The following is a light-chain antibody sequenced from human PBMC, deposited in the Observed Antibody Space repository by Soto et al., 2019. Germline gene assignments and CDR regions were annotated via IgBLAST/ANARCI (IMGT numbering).Light chain of an antibody. CDR3: QQYNSYSWT. V-gene: IGKV1-39*01. Sequence: DIQMTQSPSSLSASVLDIVTITFLASQSISSYLNWYQQKPGKAPKLLIYAASSLQSGVPSRFSGSGSGTEFTLTISSLQPDDFATYYCQQYNSYSWTFGQGTKVDI. CDR1: QSISSY. CDR2: AAS. J-gene: IGKJ1*01.